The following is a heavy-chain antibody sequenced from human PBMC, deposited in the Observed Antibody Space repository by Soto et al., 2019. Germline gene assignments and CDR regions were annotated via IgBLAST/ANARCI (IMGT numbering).Heavy chain of an antibody. CDR1: VDSVSSNSAA. D-gene: IGHD1-7*01. CDR3: AGTTSHQWYYMDV. Sequence: QVQLQESGPGLVKPSQTLSLTCAISVDSVSSNSAAWNWIMLSPSRGLEWLARTYYRSRWYNDYAVSVRSRITVNPDTSKNQFSLQLTSVTPEDTAVYYCAGTTSHQWYYMDVWGKGTTVTVSS. J-gene: IGHJ6*03. CDR2: TYYRSRWYN. V-gene: IGHV6-1*01.